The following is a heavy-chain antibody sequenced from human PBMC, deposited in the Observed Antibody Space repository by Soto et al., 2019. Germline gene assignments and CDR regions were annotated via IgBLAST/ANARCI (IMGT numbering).Heavy chain of an antibody. D-gene: IGHD1-26*01. CDR2: INPSGGST. J-gene: IGHJ5*02. CDR1: GYTFTSYY. CDR3: ARDHWLVGAPGWFDP. Sequence: ASVKVSCKASGYTFTSYYMHWVRQAPGQGLEWMGIINPSGGSTSYAQKFQGRVTMTRDTSTSTVYMELSSLRSEDTAVYYCARDHWLVGAPGWFDPWGQGTLVTVSS. V-gene: IGHV1-46*01.